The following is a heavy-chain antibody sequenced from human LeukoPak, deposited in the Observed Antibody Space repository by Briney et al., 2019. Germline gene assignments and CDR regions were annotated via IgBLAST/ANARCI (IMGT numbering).Heavy chain of an antibody. D-gene: IGHD5-18*01. Sequence: SETLSLTCAVYGGSFSGYYWSWLRQPPGKGLEWIGEINHSGSTNYNPSLKSRVTISVDTSKNQFSLKLSSVTAADTAVYYCARGCGYSYGRRYYFDYWGQGTLVTVSS. V-gene: IGHV4-34*01. J-gene: IGHJ4*02. CDR2: INHSGST. CDR3: ARGCGYSYGRRYYFDY. CDR1: GGSFSGYY.